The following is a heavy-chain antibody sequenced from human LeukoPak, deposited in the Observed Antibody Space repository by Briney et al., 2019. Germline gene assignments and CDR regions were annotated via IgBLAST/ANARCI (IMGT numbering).Heavy chain of an antibody. D-gene: IGHD6-25*01. Sequence: SETLSLTCTVSGGSISPFYWSWIRQPPGKGLEWIAYIYYSGSTAYNPSLKSRVAISVDTSNNQVSLKLSSVTAADTAVYYCARQPAADPHTRYFFDYWGQGTLVSVSS. V-gene: IGHV4-59*08. CDR2: IYYSGST. CDR1: GGSISPFY. J-gene: IGHJ4*02. CDR3: ARQPAADPHTRYFFDY.